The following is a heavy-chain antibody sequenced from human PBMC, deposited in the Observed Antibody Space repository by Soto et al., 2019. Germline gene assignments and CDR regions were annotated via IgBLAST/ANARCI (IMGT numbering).Heavy chain of an antibody. CDR3: ARVLVFYGGFDP. J-gene: IGHJ5*02. CDR1: GVTITDLY. CDR2: ISSSGSTI. V-gene: IGHV3-11*01. Sequence: HRHCCTAAGVTITDLYMSWIRKAPGKGLEWVSYISSSGSTIYYADSVKGRFTISRDNAKNSLYLQMNSLRAEDTAVYYCARVLVFYGGFDPWGQGPLVTVSS. D-gene: IGHD2-21*02.